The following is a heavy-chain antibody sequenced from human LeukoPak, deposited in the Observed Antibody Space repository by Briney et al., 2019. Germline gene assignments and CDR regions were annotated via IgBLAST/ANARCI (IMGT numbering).Heavy chain of an antibody. V-gene: IGHV3-66*02. CDR2: IYGGGST. J-gene: IGHJ4*02. Sequence: GGSLRLSCAASGFTASTNYMTWVRQAPGKGLEWVSVIYGGGSTFYADSVKGRFTISRDNSKNTLYLQMNSLRAEDTAVYYCARASIAASGYYFDYWGQGTLVTVSS. CDR3: ARASIAASGYYFDY. D-gene: IGHD6-6*01. CDR1: GFTASTNY.